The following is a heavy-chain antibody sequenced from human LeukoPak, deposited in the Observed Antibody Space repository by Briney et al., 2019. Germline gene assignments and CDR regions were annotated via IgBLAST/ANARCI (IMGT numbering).Heavy chain of an antibody. V-gene: IGHV1-69*04. CDR2: IIPILGIA. CDR1: GGTFSSYA. Sequence: GASVKVSCKASGGTFSSYAISWVRQAPGQGLEWMGRIIPILGIANYAQKFQGRVTITADKSTSTAYMELSSLRSEDMAVYYCASKISVSEYYFDYWGQGTLVTVSS. J-gene: IGHJ4*02. CDR3: ASKISVSEYYFDY.